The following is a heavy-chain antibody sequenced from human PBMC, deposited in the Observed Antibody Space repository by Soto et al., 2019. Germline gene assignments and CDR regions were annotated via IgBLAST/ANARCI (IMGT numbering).Heavy chain of an antibody. J-gene: IGHJ6*03. CDR3: ARSYYGSGYYYMDV. CDR2: IYYSGSA. CDR1: GGSISSSSYY. V-gene: IGHV4-39*01. D-gene: IGHD3-10*01. Sequence: PSETLSLTCTVSGGSISSSSYYWGWIRQPPGKGLEWIGSIYYSGSAYYNPSLKSRVTIPVDTSKNQFSLKLSSVTAADTAVYYCARSYYGSGYYYMDVWGKGTTVTVSS.